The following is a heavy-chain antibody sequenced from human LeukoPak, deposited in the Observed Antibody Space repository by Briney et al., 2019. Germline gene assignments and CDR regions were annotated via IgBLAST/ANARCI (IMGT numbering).Heavy chain of an antibody. D-gene: IGHD6-13*01. Sequence: PSETLSLTCTVSGGSISSSSYYWSWIRQPAGKGLEWIGRIYTSGSTNYNPSLKSRVTMSVDTSKNQFSLKLSSVTAADTAVYYCARDDPESGIADYWGQGTLVTVSS. J-gene: IGHJ4*02. CDR3: ARDDPESGIADY. CDR1: GGSISSSSYY. V-gene: IGHV4-61*02. CDR2: IYTSGST.